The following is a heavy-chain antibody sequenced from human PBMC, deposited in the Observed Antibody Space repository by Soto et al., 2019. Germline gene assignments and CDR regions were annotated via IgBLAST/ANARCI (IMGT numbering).Heavy chain of an antibody. V-gene: IGHV3-72*01. D-gene: IGHD3-22*01. Sequence: GGSLRLSCAVSGFTLSDHYIDWVRQAPGKGLEWVGRSRDKPQGYSTAYAASVKGRFTTSRDESKNSAYLQMNSLKTEDTAVYYCVRATYFSDSSGYTRCLDYCGQGTLVTGS. CDR1: GFTLSDHY. CDR3: VRATYFSDSSGYTRCLDY. CDR2: SRDKPQGYST. J-gene: IGHJ4*02.